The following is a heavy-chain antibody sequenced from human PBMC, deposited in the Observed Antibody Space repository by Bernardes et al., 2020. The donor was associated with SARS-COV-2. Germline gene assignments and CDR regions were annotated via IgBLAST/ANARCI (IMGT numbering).Heavy chain of an antibody. CDR2: ISAYNGNT. V-gene: IGHV1-18*01. CDR1: GYTFTSYG. Sequence: ASVKVSCKASGYTFTSYGISWVRQAPGQGLEWMGWISAYNGNTNYAQKLQGRVTMTTDTSTSTAYMELRSLRSDDTAVYYCARDLKAVVITTGSWFDPWGQGTLVTVSS. D-gene: IGHD3-22*01. CDR3: ARDLKAVVITTGSWFDP. J-gene: IGHJ5*02.